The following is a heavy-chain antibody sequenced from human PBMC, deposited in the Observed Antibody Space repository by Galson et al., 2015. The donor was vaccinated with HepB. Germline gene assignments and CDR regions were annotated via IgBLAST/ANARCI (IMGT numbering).Heavy chain of an antibody. J-gene: IGHJ2*01. Sequence: ETLSLTCTVSGGSVSSGSYYWSWIRQPPGRGLEWIGYIYYSGSTNYNPSLKSRVTISVDTSKNQFSLKLSSVTAADTAVYYCARERTVVNLWGRGTLVTVSS. CDR2: IYYSGST. CDR3: ARERTVVNL. D-gene: IGHD4-23*01. CDR1: GGSVSSGSYY. V-gene: IGHV4-61*01.